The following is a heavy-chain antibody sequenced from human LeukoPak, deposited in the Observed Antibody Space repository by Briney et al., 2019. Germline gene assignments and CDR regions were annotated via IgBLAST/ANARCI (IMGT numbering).Heavy chain of an antibody. Sequence: GESLKISCTGSGYRFTNYWIGWVRQMPGKGLEWMGVIYPGDSDTRYSPSFQGQVTISADKSITTVYLQWSGLKASDTAMYYCAIGGDSSTSCYRCFNFWGQGTLVTVSS. CDR2: IYPGDSDT. V-gene: IGHV5-51*01. D-gene: IGHD2-2*02. CDR1: GYRFTNYW. CDR3: AIGGDSSTSCYRCFNF. J-gene: IGHJ4*02.